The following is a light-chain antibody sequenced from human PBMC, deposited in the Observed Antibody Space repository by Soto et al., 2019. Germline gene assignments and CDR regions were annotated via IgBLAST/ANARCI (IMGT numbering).Light chain of an antibody. Sequence: ELVLTQSPGTLSLSPGERATLSCRASQSVTSNYLAWYQQKPGQAPRLLIYGASSRATGIPDRFSGSGSGTDFTLTISRLEPEDFAVYYCQQYVSSPRTFGQGTKLEIK. CDR2: GAS. CDR3: QQYVSSPRT. V-gene: IGKV3-20*01. J-gene: IGKJ2*01. CDR1: QSVTSNY.